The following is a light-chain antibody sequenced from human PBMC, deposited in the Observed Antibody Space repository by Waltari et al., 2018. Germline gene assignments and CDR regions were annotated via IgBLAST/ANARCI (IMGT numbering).Light chain of an antibody. CDR1: QSLLHRNGYNS. V-gene: IGKV2-28*01. Sequence: DIVMTQSPLSLPVTPGEPASISCRSSQSLLHRNGYNSLEWYLQKPGQSPQLLIYMGSNRASGVPDRFSGSGSGTDFTLKISRVEAEDVGVYYFMEALQTPGTFGGGTKVEIK. CDR2: MGS. J-gene: IGKJ4*01. CDR3: MEALQTPGT.